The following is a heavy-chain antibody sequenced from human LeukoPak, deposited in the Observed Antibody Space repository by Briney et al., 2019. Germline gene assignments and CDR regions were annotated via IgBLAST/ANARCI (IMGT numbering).Heavy chain of an antibody. CDR2: INRSGST. J-gene: IGHJ4*02. CDR1: GGSFSGYF. D-gene: IGHD2-2*01. Sequence: PSETLSLTCAVYGGSFSGYFWSWIRQPPGKGLERIGEINRSGSTNYNPSLKSRVTISVDTSKNQFSLKLASVTAADTAVYYCAREYCSSTSCHGYLDYWGQGTLVTVSS. CDR3: AREYCSSTSCHGYLDY. V-gene: IGHV4-34*01.